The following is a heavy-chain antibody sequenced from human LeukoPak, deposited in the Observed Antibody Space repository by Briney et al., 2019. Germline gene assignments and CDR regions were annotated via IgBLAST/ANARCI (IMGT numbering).Heavy chain of an antibody. CDR1: VGSITNYY. J-gene: IGHJ6*02. Sequence: PSETLSLTCTVSVGSITNYYWAWIRQSPGRGLEWIGRIYTSGSTNYNPSLKSRVTMSVDTSKNQFSLKLSSVTAADTAVYYCAREPGYCSSTSCYTNYYYGMDVWGQGTTVTVSS. V-gene: IGHV4-4*07. CDR3: AREPGYCSSTSCYTNYYYGMDV. D-gene: IGHD2-2*02. CDR2: IYTSGST.